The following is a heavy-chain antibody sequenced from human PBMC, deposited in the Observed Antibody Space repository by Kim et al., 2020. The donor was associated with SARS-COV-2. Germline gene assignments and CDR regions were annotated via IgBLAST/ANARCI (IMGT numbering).Heavy chain of an antibody. J-gene: IGHJ5*02. CDR3: ARDDYDDYGIWFDP. V-gene: IGHV3-48*03. Sequence: YADSVKGRFTISRDNAKNSLYLQMNSLRAEDTAVYYCARDDYDDYGIWFDPWGQGTLVTVSS. D-gene: IGHD4-17*01.